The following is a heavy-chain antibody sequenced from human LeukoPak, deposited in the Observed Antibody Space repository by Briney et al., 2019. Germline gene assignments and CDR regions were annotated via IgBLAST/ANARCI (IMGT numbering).Heavy chain of an antibody. D-gene: IGHD3-22*01. CDR3: ARGPYSYDSSGAFDI. CDR1: GYSISSGYY. V-gene: IGHV4-38-2*02. Sequence: SETLSLTCTVSGYSISSGYYWGWIRQPPGKGLEWIGYIYYTGNTNYNPSLKSRVTISVDTSKNQFSLKLSSVTAADTAVYFCARGPYSYDSSGAFDIWAQGTMVTVSS. CDR2: IYYTGNT. J-gene: IGHJ3*02.